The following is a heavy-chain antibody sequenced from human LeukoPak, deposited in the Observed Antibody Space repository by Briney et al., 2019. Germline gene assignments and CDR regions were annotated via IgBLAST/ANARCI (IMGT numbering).Heavy chain of an antibody. V-gene: IGHV3-48*04. CDR2: ISSSSSTI. CDR1: GFTFSSYS. Sequence: GGSLRLFCAASGFTFSSYSMNWVRQAPGKGLEWVSYISSSSSTIYYADSVKGRFTISRDNAKNSLYLQMNSLRAEDTAVYYCARDIVVVPAAIPGWFDPWGQGTLVTVSS. D-gene: IGHD2-2*01. CDR3: ARDIVVVPAAIPGWFDP. J-gene: IGHJ5*02.